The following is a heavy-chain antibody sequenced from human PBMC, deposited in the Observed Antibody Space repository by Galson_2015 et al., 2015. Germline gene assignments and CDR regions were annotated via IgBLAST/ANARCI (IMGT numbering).Heavy chain of an antibody. J-gene: IGHJ6*02. CDR3: ASTVTNPMGDYYYGMDV. CDR2: IIPIFGTA. Sequence: SVKVSCKASGGTFSSYAISWVRQAPGQGLEWMGGIIPIFGTANYAQKFQGRVTITADESTSTAYMELSSLRSEDTAVYYCASTVTNPMGDYYYGMDVWGQGTTVTVSS. V-gene: IGHV1-69*13. CDR1: GGTFSSYA. D-gene: IGHD4-17*01.